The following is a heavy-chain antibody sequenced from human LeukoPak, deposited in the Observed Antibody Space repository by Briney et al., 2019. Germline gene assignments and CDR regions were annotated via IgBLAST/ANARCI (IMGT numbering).Heavy chain of an antibody. D-gene: IGHD2-2*01. CDR3: ASRHLGYCSSTSCPPGYFDY. CDR1: GGSISSGSYY. J-gene: IGHJ4*02. Sequence: SQTLSLTCTVSGGSISSGSYYWSWGRQPAGKGLEWIGRIYTSGSTNYNPSLKSRVNISVDTSKNQFSLKLSSVTAADTAVYYCASRHLGYCSSTSCPPGYFDYWGQGTLVTVSS. V-gene: IGHV4-61*02. CDR2: IYTSGST.